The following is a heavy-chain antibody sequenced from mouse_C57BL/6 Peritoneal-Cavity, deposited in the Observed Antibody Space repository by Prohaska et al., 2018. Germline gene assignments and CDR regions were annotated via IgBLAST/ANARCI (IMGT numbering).Heavy chain of an antibody. CDR3: AREGYVWAMDY. V-gene: IGHV9-4*01. CDR2: IYTRCGET. CDR1: GYTFTTAG. Sequence: QLRLVQSGPVLQKRGDTVKISCKASGYTFTTAGMQLVKKMTGKGVEWIGWIYTRCGETKYAEKFKGRVTLTSETSASTAYIQLSSLKNEDTAMYFCAREGYVWAMDYWGQGTSVTVSS. D-gene: IGHD2-10*02. J-gene: IGHJ4*01.